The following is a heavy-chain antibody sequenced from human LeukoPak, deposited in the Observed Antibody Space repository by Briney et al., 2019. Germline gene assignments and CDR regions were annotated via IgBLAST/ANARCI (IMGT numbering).Heavy chain of an antibody. CDR3: AKAPYYDILTGYTD. CDR1: GFIFSSYA. D-gene: IGHD3-9*01. J-gene: IGHJ4*02. CDR2: ISHKGENT. Sequence: PGGSLRLYCAASGFIFSSYAMTWVRQAPGKGLEWVSSISHKGENTYYADSVKGRFTISRDNSKNTLYLQMNNLRAEDTAVYYCAKAPYYDILTGYTDWGQGTLVTVSS. V-gene: IGHV3-23*01.